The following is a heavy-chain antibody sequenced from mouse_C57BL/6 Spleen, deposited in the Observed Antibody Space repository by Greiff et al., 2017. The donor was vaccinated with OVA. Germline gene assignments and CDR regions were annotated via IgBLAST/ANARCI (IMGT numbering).Heavy chain of an antibody. J-gene: IGHJ4*01. Sequence: VQRVESGPGLVQPSQSLSITCTVSGFSLTSYGVHWVRQSPGKGLEWLGVIWRGGSTDYNAAFMSRLSITKDNSKSQVFFKMNSLQADDTAIYYCAKMDYYGSGYAMAYWGQGTSVTVSS. CDR1: GFSLTSYG. CDR3: AKMDYYGSGYAMAY. CDR2: IWRGGST. D-gene: IGHD1-1*01. V-gene: IGHV2-5*01.